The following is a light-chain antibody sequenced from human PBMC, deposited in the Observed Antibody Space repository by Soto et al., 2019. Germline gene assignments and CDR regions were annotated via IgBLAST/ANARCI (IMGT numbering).Light chain of an antibody. CDR3: SSYTSSSTPYV. CDR2: DVT. V-gene: IGLV2-14*01. CDR1: SSDIGGYNY. Sequence: QSVLTQPASVSGSPGQSITISCTGNSSDIGGYNYVSWYQQHPVKAPKLMIYDVTNRPSGVSDRFSGSKSGNTASLTISGLQAEDEADYYCSSYTSSSTPYVFGTGTKVTVL. J-gene: IGLJ1*01.